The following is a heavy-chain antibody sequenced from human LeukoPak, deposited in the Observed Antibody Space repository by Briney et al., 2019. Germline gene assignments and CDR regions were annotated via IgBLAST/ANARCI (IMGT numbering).Heavy chain of an antibody. Sequence: ASVKVSCKASGYTFTSYYMHWVRQAPGQGLEWMGIINPSGGSTSCAQKFQGRVTMTRDMSTSTVYMELSSLRSEDTAVYYCARDPSAKALDYWGQGTLVTVSS. CDR1: GYTFTSYY. CDR3: ARDPSAKALDY. CDR2: INPSGGST. J-gene: IGHJ4*02. V-gene: IGHV1-46*01.